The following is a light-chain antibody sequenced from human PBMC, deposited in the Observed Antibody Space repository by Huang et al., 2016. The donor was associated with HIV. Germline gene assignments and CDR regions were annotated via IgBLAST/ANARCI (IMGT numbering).Light chain of an antibody. CDR1: QGISDS. V-gene: IGKV1-NL1*01. Sequence: DIRMTQSPSSLSASVGDRVTITCRASQGISDSLAWYQQKPGKAPKLLVYAASRLESGVPSRFSGSGSGTDYTLTISSLQPEDFATYYCQQYYGTPYTFGQGTKLEIK. J-gene: IGKJ2*01. CDR3: QQYYGTPYT. CDR2: AAS.